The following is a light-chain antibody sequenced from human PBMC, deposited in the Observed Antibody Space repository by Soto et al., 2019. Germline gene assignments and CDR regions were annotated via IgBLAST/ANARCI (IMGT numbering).Light chain of an antibody. J-gene: IGKJ3*01. CDR1: QSISNY. V-gene: IGKV1-39*01. CDR3: QQSYITPFT. CDR2: AAS. Sequence: DIQMTQSPSSLSASVGDRVTITCRASQSISNYLNWYQQKPGKAPKLLIYAASSSQSEVPSRFSGSGSGTDFTLTIISLQPEDIATYYCQQSYITPFTFRPGTKVEIK.